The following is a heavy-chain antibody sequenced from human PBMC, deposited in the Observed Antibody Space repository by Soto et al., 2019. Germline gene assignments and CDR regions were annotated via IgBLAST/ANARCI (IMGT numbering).Heavy chain of an antibody. V-gene: IGHV3-30*18. J-gene: IGHJ6*02. Sequence: PGGSLRLSCAASGFTISSYGMQRVRQAPGKGLEWVAVISYDGSNKYYADSVKGRFTISRDNSKNTLYLQMNSLRAEDTAVYYCAKHFVGATYGMDVWGQGTTVTVSS. CDR3: AKHFVGATYGMDV. CDR2: ISYDGSNK. D-gene: IGHD2-15*01. CDR1: GFTISSYG.